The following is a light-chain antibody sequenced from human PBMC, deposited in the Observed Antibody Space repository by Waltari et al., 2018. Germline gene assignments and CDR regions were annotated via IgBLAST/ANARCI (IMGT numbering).Light chain of an antibody. V-gene: IGKV3-15*01. Sequence: DIMMTQSPATLSVSPGDRATPSCGASQTVTNKLAWYQQKPGQAPRLLIYDASTRATGIPARFSGSQSGTEFTLTITSLQSEDFGIYYCQQYNNWPLTFGPGTKVDIK. J-gene: IGKJ3*01. CDR2: DAS. CDR1: QTVTNK. CDR3: QQYNNWPLT.